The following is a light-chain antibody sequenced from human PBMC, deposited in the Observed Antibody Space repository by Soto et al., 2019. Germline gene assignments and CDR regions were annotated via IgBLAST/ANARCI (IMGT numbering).Light chain of an antibody. CDR1: QSVPKIY. J-gene: IGKJ1*01. CDR2: ASY. Sequence: EIVLTQSPDTLSLSPGERSTISCRASQSVPKIYLAWYLQKPGKAPKVLIYASYNRATGIPDRFSGSGSGTDFTLTIRSLKPVDFAVFYCKQYGGDTLTFGQGTKVE. CDR3: KQYGGDTLT. V-gene: IGKV3-20*01.